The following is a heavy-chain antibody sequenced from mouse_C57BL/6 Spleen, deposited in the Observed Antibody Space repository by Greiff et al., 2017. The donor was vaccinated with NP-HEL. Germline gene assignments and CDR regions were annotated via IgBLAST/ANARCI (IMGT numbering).Heavy chain of an antibody. D-gene: IGHD2-2*01. Sequence: VQLKESGAELVRPGASVTLSCKASGYTFTDYEMHWVKQTPVHGLEWIGAIDPETGGTAYNQKFKGKAILTADKSSSTAYMELRSLTSEDSAVYYCTRSPSMVTTSSFDYWGQGTTLTVSS. J-gene: IGHJ2*01. CDR1: GYTFTDYE. CDR2: IDPETGGT. CDR3: TRSPSMVTTSSFDY. V-gene: IGHV1-15*01.